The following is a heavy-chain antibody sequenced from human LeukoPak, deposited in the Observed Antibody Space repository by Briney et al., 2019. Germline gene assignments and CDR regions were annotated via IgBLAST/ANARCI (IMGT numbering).Heavy chain of an antibody. J-gene: IGHJ4*02. D-gene: IGHD3-22*01. V-gene: IGHV4-59*01. CDR3: ARETIDYYDSSGYYGY. Sequence: SETLSLTCTVSGGSISSYYWTWIRQPPGKGLEWIGYIYYSGSTNYNPSLKSRVTISVDTSKNQFSLKLSSVTAADTAVYFCARETIDYYDSSGYYGYWGQGTLVTVSS. CDR1: GGSISSYY. CDR2: IYYSGST.